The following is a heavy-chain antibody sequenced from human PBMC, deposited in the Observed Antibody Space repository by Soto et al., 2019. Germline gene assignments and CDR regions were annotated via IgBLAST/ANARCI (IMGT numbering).Heavy chain of an antibody. D-gene: IGHD5-18*01. CDR1: GFNFRCYA. V-gene: IGHV3-23*01. CDR2: ISGSGGST. J-gene: IGHJ6*02. Sequence: PGESQSLSCSASGFNFRCYAMSWVRPTIGKGLEWVSAISGSGGSTYYADSVKGRFTISRDNSKNTLYLQMNSLRAEDTAVYYCAKARYSYGHVGYYYAMDVGCQGTTVT. CDR3: AKARYSYGHVGYYYAMDV.